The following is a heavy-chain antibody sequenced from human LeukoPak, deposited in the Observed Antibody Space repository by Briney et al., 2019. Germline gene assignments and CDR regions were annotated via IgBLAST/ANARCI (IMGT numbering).Heavy chain of an antibody. Sequence: QSGGSLRLSCAASGFTFSSYGMHWVRQAPGKGLEWVAFIRYDGSNKYYADCVKGRFTISRENSKNTLYLQMNSLRAEDTAVYYCAKVFTGKEIHFDYWGQGTLVTVSS. CDR2: IRYDGSNK. D-gene: IGHD3-10*01. CDR1: GFTFSSYG. J-gene: IGHJ4*02. V-gene: IGHV3-30*02. CDR3: AKVFTGKEIHFDY.